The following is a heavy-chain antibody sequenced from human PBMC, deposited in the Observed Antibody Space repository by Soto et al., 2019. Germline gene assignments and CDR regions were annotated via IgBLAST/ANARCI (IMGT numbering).Heavy chain of an antibody. CDR2: IYSGGST. CDR3: ATTPGIEIAVAGTVMDV. V-gene: IGHV3-53*02. Sequence: EVQLVETGGGLIQPGGSLRLSCAASGFTVSSNYMSWVRQAPGKGLEWVSVIYSGGSTYYADSVKGRFTIFRDNSKNTLYLQMNSLRAEDTAVYYCATTPGIEIAVAGTVMDVWGQGTTVTVSS. CDR1: GFTVSSNY. D-gene: IGHD6-19*01. J-gene: IGHJ6*02.